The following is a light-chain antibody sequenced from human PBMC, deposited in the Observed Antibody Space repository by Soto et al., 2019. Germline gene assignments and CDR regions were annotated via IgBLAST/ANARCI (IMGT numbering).Light chain of an antibody. V-gene: IGLV1-51*01. J-gene: IGLJ2*01. Sequence: QSVLTQPPSVSAAPGQKVTISCSGSSSNIGNNYVSWYQQLPGTAPKLLIYDNNKRPSEIPDRFSGSTSGTSATLGITGLQTGDEADYYCGTWDSSLSAVIFGGGTKLTVL. CDR3: GTWDSSLSAVI. CDR2: DNN. CDR1: SSNIGNNY.